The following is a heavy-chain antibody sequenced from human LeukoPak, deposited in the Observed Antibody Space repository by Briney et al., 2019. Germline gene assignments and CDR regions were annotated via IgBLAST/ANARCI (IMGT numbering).Heavy chain of an antibody. V-gene: IGHV3-53*01. CDR3: AKVGTSSGKDYFYGMDV. CDR2: IYSGGST. CDR1: GFTFSSNY. Sequence: GGSLRLSCAASGFTFSSNYMSWVRQAPGKGLEWVSVIYSGGSTYYADSVKGRFTISRDNSKNTLYLQLSSLRAEDTALYYCAKVGTSSGKDYFYGMDVWGQGTTVTVS. J-gene: IGHJ6*02. D-gene: IGHD2-2*01.